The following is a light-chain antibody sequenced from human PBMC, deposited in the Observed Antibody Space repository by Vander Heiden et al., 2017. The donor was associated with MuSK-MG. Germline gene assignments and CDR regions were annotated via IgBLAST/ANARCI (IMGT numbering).Light chain of an antibody. CDR2: GAS. CDR3: QRFGRSPLT. J-gene: IGKJ4*01. CDR1: ERVSSSY. V-gene: IGKV3-20*01. Sequence: ESVLTQSPGILSLSPGERATLSCRASERVSSSYLAWYKQKPGQSPRLLMSGASSRATGTPDRFSGSGSGTDFTLTISGLEPEDFAVYYCQRFGRSPLTFGGGTKLERK.